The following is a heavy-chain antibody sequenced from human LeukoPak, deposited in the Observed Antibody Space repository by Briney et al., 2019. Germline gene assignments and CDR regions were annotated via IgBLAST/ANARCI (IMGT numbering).Heavy chain of an antibody. CDR2: ISGSGGST. V-gene: IGHV3-23*01. Sequence: GGSLRLSCAASGFTFSSYAMSWVRQAPGKGLEWVSAISGSGGSTYYADSVKGRFTISRDNSKNTLYLQMNSLKAEDTAVYYCAKDSLYSSGWYYLDYWGQGTLVTVSS. D-gene: IGHD6-19*01. CDR1: GFTFSSYA. J-gene: IGHJ4*02. CDR3: AKDSLYSSGWYYLDY.